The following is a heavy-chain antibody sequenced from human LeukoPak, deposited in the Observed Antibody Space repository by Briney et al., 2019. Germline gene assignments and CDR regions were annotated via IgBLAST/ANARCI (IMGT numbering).Heavy chain of an antibody. CDR1: GYTFTSYD. D-gene: IGHD4-17*01. J-gene: IGHJ3*02. V-gene: IGHV1-18*01. Sequence: ASVKVSCKASGYTFTSYDINWVRQATGQGLEWMGWMNPNSGNTNYAQKLQGRVTMTTDTSTSTAYMELRSLRSDDTAVYYCARDDYELWTIWGQGTMVTVSS. CDR3: ARDDYELWTI. CDR2: MNPNSGNT.